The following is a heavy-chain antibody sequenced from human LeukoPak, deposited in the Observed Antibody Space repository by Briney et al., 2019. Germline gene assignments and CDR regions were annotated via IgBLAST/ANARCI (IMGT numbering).Heavy chain of an antibody. D-gene: IGHD1-26*01. V-gene: IGHV4-59*01. CDR2: NYYSGST. Sequence: SETLSLTCTVSGGSISNYYWSWIWQRPGKGLERIGYNYYSGSTYYNPSLRSRVTISVDTSKNQFSLNLNSVTAADTAVYYCARALSGTYGLFQHWGQGTLVTVSS. CDR3: ARALSGTYGLFQH. J-gene: IGHJ1*01. CDR1: GGSISNYY.